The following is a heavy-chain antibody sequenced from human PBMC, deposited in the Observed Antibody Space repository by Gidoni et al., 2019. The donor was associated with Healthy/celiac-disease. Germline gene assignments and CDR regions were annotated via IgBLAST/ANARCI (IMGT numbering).Heavy chain of an antibody. V-gene: IGHV3-43*02. Sequence: EVQLVESGGGVVQPGGSLRLSCAASGFTFDDYAMHWVRQAPGKGLEWVSLISGDGGSTYYADSVKGRFTISRDNSKNSLYLQMNSLRTEDTALYYCAKVENASSGWYSLTDYWGQGTLVTVSS. CDR1: GFTFDDYA. CDR2: ISGDGGST. J-gene: IGHJ4*02. D-gene: IGHD6-19*01. CDR3: AKVENASSGWYSLTDY.